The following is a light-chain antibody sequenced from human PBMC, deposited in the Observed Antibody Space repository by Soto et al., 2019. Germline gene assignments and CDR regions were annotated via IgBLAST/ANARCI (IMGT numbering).Light chain of an antibody. CDR1: QSISIY. CDR3: QQRSSTLFT. CDR2: TAS. J-gene: IGKJ3*01. V-gene: IGKV1-39*01. Sequence: DIKITQSPSSLSASVGDRVTITCRASQSISIYLNWYQQKPGKAPKLLIYTASSLQSGVPSRFSGSGSVTDFTLTISSLQPEDFATYYCQQRSSTLFTFGPGTKVDIQ.